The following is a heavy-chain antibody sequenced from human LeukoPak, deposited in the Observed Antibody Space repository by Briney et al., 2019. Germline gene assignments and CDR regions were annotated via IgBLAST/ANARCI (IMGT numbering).Heavy chain of an antibody. D-gene: IGHD1-26*01. CDR1: GGSISSINYY. V-gene: IGHV4-39*07. J-gene: IGHJ4*02. CDR3: ARESNFPVATTFGS. Sequence: SETLSLTCSVSGGSISSINYYWGWIRQPPGKGLEWIGSIHYNGHTYYNPSLTSRVTISVGTSQSQFSLKLTSVTAADTGVYYCARESNFPVATTFGSWGQGTLVTVSS. CDR2: IHYNGHT.